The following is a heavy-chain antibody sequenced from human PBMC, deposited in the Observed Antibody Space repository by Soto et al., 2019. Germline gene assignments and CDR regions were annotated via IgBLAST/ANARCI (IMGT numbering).Heavy chain of an antibody. V-gene: IGHV3-64D*06. D-gene: IGHD4-17*01. J-gene: IGHJ5*02. Sequence: GGPRRLSCSASGFTFSMFSMHWVRQAPGKGLEYVSGISSNGDSTYYADSVKGRFTISRDNSKNTLYLQMSSLRAVDTAVYYCVHPRSTVQIPPTWGQGTLVTVSS. CDR3: VHPRSTVQIPPT. CDR1: GFTFSMFS. CDR2: ISSNGDST.